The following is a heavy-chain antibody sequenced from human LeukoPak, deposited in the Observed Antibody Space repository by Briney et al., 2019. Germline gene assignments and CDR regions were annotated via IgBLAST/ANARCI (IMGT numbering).Heavy chain of an antibody. D-gene: IGHD2-15*01. CDR3: ARVQWSLNY. V-gene: IGHV1-18*04. CDR2: ISAYNGNT. CDR1: GYTFTDYY. Sequence: ASVKVSCKASGYTFTDYYIHWVRQAPGQGLEWMGWISAYNGNTNYAHNFQGRVTMTTDTSTSTAYMELRSLRTDDTAVYYCARVQWSLNYWGQGTLVTVSS. J-gene: IGHJ4*02.